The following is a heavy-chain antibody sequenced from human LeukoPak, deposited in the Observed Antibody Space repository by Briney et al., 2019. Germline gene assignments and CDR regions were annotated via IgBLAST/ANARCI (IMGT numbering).Heavy chain of an antibody. CDR1: GYTLTELS. V-gene: IGHV1-24*01. J-gene: IGHJ3*02. Sequence: ASVKLSCKVSGYTLTELSVHWVRQAPGKGLEWMGGFDPEDGETIYAQKFQGRVTMTEDTSTDTAYMELSSLRSEDTAVYYCATGIVVVPAATDDAFDIWGQGTMVTVSS. CDR2: FDPEDGET. D-gene: IGHD2-2*01. CDR3: ATGIVVVPAATDDAFDI.